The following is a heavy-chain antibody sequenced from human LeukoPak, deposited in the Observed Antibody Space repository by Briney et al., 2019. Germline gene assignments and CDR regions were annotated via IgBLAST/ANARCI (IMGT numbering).Heavy chain of an antibody. Sequence: SGGSLRLSCAASGFTFSSYSMNWVRQAPGKGLEWVSSISSSSSYIYYADSVKGRFTISRDNAKNSLYLQMNSLRAEDTAVYYCASLSSSFLADYWGQGTLVTVSS. V-gene: IGHV3-21*01. J-gene: IGHJ4*02. CDR2: ISSSSSYI. D-gene: IGHD6-13*01. CDR1: GFTFSSYS. CDR3: ASLSSSFLADY.